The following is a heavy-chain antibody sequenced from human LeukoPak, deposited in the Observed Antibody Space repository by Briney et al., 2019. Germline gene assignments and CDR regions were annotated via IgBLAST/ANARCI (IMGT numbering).Heavy chain of an antibody. CDR2: IYPGDSDT. J-gene: IGHJ4*02. Sequence: GGALEISWKGSGYSFTSYWIGWVRQMPGKGLEGMGIIYPGDSDTRYTPSFQGQVTISADKSISTAYLQWSSLKASDTAMYYCARLGLNYYGSGSYYNPPQKHFDYWGQGTLVTVSS. D-gene: IGHD3-10*01. CDR1: GYSFTSYW. V-gene: IGHV5-51*01. CDR3: ARLGLNYYGSGSYYNPPQKHFDY.